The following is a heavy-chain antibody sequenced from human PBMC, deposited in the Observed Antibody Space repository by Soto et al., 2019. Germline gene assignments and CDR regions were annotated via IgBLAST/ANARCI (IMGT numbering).Heavy chain of an antibody. D-gene: IGHD4-17*01. V-gene: IGHV3-23*01. J-gene: IGHJ4*02. CDR3: AKDPSGDYIGAFDD. Sequence: EVQLLESGVDLVQPGGSLRLSCAASGFAFSKYAVTWVRQAQGKGLEWVSSISRSGNVIYYADSVKGRFIISRDNSKNTLYLPMNSLRAEDTAMYYCAKDPSGDYIGAFDDWGQGTLVTVSS. CDR1: GFAFSKYA. CDR2: ISRSGNVI.